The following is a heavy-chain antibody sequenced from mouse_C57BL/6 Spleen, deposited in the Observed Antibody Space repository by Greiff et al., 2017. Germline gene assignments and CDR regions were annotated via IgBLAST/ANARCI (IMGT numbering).Heavy chain of an antibody. CDR1: GYTFTSYW. CDR2: IDPSDSET. CDR3: ARDYGSSFPYAMDY. Sequence: QVQLKQPGAELVRPGSSVKLSCKASGYTFTSYWMHWVKQRPIQGLEWIGNIDPSDSETHYNQKFKDKATLTVDKSSSTAYMQLSSLTSEDSAVYYCARDYGSSFPYAMDYWGQGTSVTVSS. D-gene: IGHD1-1*01. V-gene: IGHV1-52*01. J-gene: IGHJ4*01.